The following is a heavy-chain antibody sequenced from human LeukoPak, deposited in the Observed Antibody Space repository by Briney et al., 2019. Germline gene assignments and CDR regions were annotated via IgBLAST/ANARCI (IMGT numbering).Heavy chain of an antibody. Sequence: GGSLRLSCAASGFTVSSNYMSWVRQAPGKGLEWVSVIYCGGSTYSADSVKGRFTISRDNSKNTLYLQMNSLRAEDTAVYYCARDSNYDTSGHYYWGQGTLVTVSS. D-gene: IGHD3-22*01. CDR3: ARDSNYDTSGHYY. V-gene: IGHV3-53*01. CDR2: IYCGGST. J-gene: IGHJ4*02. CDR1: GFTVSSNY.